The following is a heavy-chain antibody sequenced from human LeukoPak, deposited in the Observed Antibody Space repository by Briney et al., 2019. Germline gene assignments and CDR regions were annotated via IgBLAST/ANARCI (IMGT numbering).Heavy chain of an antibody. Sequence: GGSLRLSCAASGFTFSSYWVTWVRQAPGKGLEWVANINQDGREKYYVDSVKGRFTISRDNTQNSLYLQMNSLRAEDTAVYYCARDTWGYFDYWGQGTLVTVPS. D-gene: IGHD3-16*01. CDR1: GFTFSSYW. J-gene: IGHJ4*02. V-gene: IGHV3-7*01. CDR3: ARDTWGYFDY. CDR2: INQDGREK.